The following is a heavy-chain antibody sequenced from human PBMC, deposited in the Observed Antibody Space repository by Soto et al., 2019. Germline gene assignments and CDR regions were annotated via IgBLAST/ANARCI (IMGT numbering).Heavy chain of an antibody. D-gene: IGHD5-18*01. CDR2: IYPGDSDT. J-gene: IGHJ4*02. CDR3: ARLGDTAMVVFDY. Sequence: GESLKISCKGSGYSFTSYWIGWVRQMPGKGLEWMGIIYPGDSDTRYSPSFQGQVTISADKSVSTAYLQWSSLKVSDTAMYYCARLGDTAMVVFDYWGQGTLVTV. CDR1: GYSFTSYW. V-gene: IGHV5-51*01.